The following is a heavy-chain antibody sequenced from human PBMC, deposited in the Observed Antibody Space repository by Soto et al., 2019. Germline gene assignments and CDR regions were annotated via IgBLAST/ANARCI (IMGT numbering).Heavy chain of an antibody. J-gene: IGHJ6*02. CDR3: AKDIKSTGWCFGLDL. CDR2: ISWNSGTI. V-gene: IGHV3-9*01. Sequence: HPGGSLRLSCAASGFTFDDHAMHWVRQGPGKGLEWVSGISWNSGTIVYADSVKGRFTISRDNTKNSLYLQMDSLRREDTALYYCAKDIKSTGWCFGLDLWVQGTTVTVSS. CDR1: GFTFDDHA. D-gene: IGHD6-19*01.